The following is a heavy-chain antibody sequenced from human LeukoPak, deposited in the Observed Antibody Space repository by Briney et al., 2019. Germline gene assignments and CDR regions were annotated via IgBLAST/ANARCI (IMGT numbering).Heavy chain of an antibody. D-gene: IGHD3-10*01. CDR1: GFTFSSYA. CDR3: ARTYGSVTDY. Sequence: PGRSLRLSCAASGFTFSSYAMHWVRQAPGKGLEWVAVISYDGSNKYYADSVKGRFTISRDNSKNTLYLQMNSLRAEDTAVYYCARTYGSVTDYWGQGTLVTVSS. J-gene: IGHJ4*02. CDR2: ISYDGSNK. V-gene: IGHV3-30-3*01.